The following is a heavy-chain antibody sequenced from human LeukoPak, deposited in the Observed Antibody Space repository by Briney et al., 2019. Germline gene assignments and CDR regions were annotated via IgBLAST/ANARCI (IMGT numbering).Heavy chain of an antibody. CDR2: LSSYGGSI. V-gene: IGHV3-23*01. CDR1: GFTFSSHG. D-gene: IGHD1-14*01. Sequence: SGGSLRLSCAASGFTFSSHGTSWVRQAPGKGLEWVSFLSSYGGSIYYADSVKGRFTISRDNSKHTLYLQMNSLRAEDTAIYYCAKGGGRTGGAFDIWGQGTMVTVSS. J-gene: IGHJ3*02. CDR3: AKGGGRTGGAFDI.